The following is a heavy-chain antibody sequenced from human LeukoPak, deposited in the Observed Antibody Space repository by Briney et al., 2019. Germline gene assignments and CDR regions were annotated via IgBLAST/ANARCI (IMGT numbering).Heavy chain of an antibody. D-gene: IGHD1-1*01. CDR3: ARTNWNKNWFDP. CDR1: GGSISSSSYY. Sequence: SETLSLTCTVSGGSISSSSYYWGWIRQPAGKGLEWIGRIYTSGSTNYNPSLKSRVTISVDTSKNQFSLKLSSVTAADTAVYYCARTNWNKNWFDPWGQGTLVTVSS. CDR2: IYTSGST. V-gene: IGHV4-61*02. J-gene: IGHJ5*02.